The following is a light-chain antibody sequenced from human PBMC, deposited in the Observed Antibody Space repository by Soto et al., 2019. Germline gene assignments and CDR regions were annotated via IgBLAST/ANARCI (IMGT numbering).Light chain of an antibody. V-gene: IGLV2-14*01. Sequence: QSVLTQPASVSGSPGRSITISCTGTSSDVGGYNYVSWYQHHPGKAPKLMIYEVSNRPSGVSNRFSGSKSGNTASLTISGLQAEDEADYYCTSYTRSNTVVFGGGTKLTVL. CDR2: EVS. J-gene: IGLJ2*01. CDR3: TSYTRSNTVV. CDR1: SSDVGGYNY.